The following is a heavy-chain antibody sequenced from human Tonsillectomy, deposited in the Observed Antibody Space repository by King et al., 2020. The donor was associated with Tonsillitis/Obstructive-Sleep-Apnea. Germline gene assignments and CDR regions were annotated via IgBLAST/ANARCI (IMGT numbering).Heavy chain of an antibody. J-gene: IGHJ5*02. CDR2: IYPAESDI. V-gene: IGHV5-51*01. D-gene: IGHD4-17*01. Sequence: VQLMESGAEVKKPGESLKISCKGSGYNFSNYWIGWVRQMPGKGLEWMGIIYPAESDIGYSPSFQGQVTISADKSISTAYLQWSSLKTSDTAMYYCARHRDNGDYVTDWFDPWGQGTLVTVSS. CDR1: GYNFSNYW. CDR3: ARHRDNGDYVTDWFDP.